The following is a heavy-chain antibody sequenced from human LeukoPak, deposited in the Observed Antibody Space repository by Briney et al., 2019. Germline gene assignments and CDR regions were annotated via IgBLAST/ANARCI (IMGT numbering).Heavy chain of an antibody. V-gene: IGHV3-30-3*01. CDR3: SLNWRCDY. Sequence: PGGSLRLSCAASGFTFSTYAMSWVRQAPGKGLEWVARISPDGSNKYYADSVKGRFTISRDNSKNTLYLQVNSLRAEDTAVYYCSLNWRCDYWGQGTLVTVSS. CDR1: GFTFSTYA. J-gene: IGHJ4*02. CDR2: ISPDGSNK.